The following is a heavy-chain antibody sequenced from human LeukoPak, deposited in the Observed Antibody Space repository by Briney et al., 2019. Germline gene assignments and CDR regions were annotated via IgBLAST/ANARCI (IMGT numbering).Heavy chain of an antibody. CDR3: ARDLEGRRIAAAGNLDY. Sequence: SETLSLTCTVSGGSISSSRYYWGWIRQPPGKGLEWIGNIYYSGGTYYNPSLKSRVTISVDTSKNQSSLKLSSVTAADTAVYYCARDLEGRRIAAAGNLDYWGQGTLVTVSS. J-gene: IGHJ4*02. CDR2: IYYSGGT. CDR1: GGSISSSRYY. D-gene: IGHD6-13*01. V-gene: IGHV4-39*07.